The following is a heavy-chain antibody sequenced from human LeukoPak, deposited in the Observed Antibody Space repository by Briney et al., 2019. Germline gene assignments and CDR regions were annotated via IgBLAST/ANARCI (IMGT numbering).Heavy chain of an antibody. CDR1: GYTFTAYY. D-gene: IGHD2-15*01. CDR2: INPHTGGT. V-gene: IGHV1-2*02. CDR3: ARPYCSGGSCHDFFDY. Sequence: ASVKVSCKASGYTFTAYYMHWVRQAPGQGLEWVGWINPHTGGTNYAQKFQGRVTMTRDTSISTAYMDLSRLRSDDTAVYYCARPYCSGGSCHDFFDYWGQGTLVTVSS. J-gene: IGHJ4*02.